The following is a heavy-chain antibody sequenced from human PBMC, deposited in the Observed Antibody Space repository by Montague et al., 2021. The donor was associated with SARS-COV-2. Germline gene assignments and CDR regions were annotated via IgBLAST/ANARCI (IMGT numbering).Heavy chain of an antibody. CDR2: ISSSSSYI. D-gene: IGHD3-22*01. V-gene: IGHV3-21*01. J-gene: IGHJ4*02. CDR3: ARGHYYGSSGYPY. CDR1: GFTFSSYS. Sequence: SLRLSCAASGFTFSSYSMNWVRQAPGKGLEWVSSISSSSSYIYYADSVKGRSTISRDNAKNSLYLQMNSLRAEDTAVYYCARGHYYGSSGYPYWGQGTLVTVSS.